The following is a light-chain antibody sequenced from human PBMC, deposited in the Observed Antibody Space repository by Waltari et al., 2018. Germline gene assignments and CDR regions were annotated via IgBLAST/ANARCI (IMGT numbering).Light chain of an antibody. Sequence: DIVMTQSPDSLAVSLGERATINCKSSQSVLYSSNNKNYLAWYQQKPGQPPKLLIYWASTRESGVPDRFSGSGSGTDFTITISSLQAEDVAVYYCQQYYGTPCTFGGGTKVEMK. V-gene: IGKV4-1*01. CDR3: QQYYGTPCT. J-gene: IGKJ4*01. CDR2: WAS. CDR1: QSVLYSSNNKNY.